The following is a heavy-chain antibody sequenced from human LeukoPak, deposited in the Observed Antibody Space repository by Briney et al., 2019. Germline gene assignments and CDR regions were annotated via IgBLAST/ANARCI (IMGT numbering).Heavy chain of an antibody. J-gene: IGHJ4*02. V-gene: IGHV4-39*01. Sequence: SETLSLTCTVSGGSVSSTTYYWSWIRQPPGKGLEWIAGINYSGSTYYNPSLKSRVTISVDTSENQFSLKLSSVTAADTAVYYCARHPAYNWNYDYWGQGTLVTVSS. D-gene: IGHD1-7*01. CDR3: ARHPAYNWNYDY. CDR1: GGSVSSTTYY. CDR2: INYSGST.